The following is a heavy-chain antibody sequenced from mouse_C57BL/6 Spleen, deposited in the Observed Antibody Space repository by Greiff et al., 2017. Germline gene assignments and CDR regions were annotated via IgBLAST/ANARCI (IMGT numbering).Heavy chain of an antibody. CDR3: ARREYYGSSYAMDY. Sequence: QVQLKQPGAELVKPGASVKLSCKASGYTFTSYWMHWVKQRPGRGLEWIGRIDPNSGGTKYNEKFKSKATLTVDKPSSTAYMQLSSLTSEDSAVYYCARREYYGSSYAMDYWGQGTSVTVSS. CDR1: GYTFTSYW. D-gene: IGHD1-1*01. V-gene: IGHV1-72*01. J-gene: IGHJ4*01. CDR2: IDPNSGGT.